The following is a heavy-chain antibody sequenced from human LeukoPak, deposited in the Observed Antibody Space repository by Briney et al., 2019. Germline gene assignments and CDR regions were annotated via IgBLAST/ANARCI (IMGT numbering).Heavy chain of an antibody. D-gene: IGHD2-2*01. CDR1: GFTVSSNY. Sequence: GGSLRLSCAASGFTVSSNYMSWVRRAPGKGLEWVSVIYSGGSTYYADSVKGRFTISRDNSKNTLYLQMNSLRAEDTAVYYCARVRSTRTYNWFDPWGQGTLVTVSS. CDR3: ARVRSTRTYNWFDP. CDR2: IYSGGST. J-gene: IGHJ5*02. V-gene: IGHV3-66*02.